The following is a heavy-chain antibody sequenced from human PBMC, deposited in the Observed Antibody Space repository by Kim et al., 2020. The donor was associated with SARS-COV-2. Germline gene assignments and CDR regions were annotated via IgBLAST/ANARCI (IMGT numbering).Heavy chain of an antibody. D-gene: IGHD4-17*01. CDR1: GFTFSSYA. CDR3: ARDWAVTTPPDY. J-gene: IGHJ4*02. Sequence: GGSLRLSCAASGFTFSSYAMHWVRQAPGKGLEWVAVISYDGSNKYYADSVKGRFTISRDNSKNTLYLQMNSLRAEDTAVYYCARDWAVTTPPDYWGQGTLVTVSS. V-gene: IGHV3-30-3*01. CDR2: ISYDGSNK.